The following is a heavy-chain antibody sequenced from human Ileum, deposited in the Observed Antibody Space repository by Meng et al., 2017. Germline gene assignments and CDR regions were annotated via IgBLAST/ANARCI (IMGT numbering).Heavy chain of an antibody. D-gene: IGHD3-3*02. CDR1: GDSVSSGSYY. CDR3: ARHGHFTPDKYYFDY. V-gene: IGHV4-39*01. J-gene: IGHJ4*02. Sequence: QLQLQESGPGRVKPAETRSRTCTGSGDSVSSGSYYWVWIRPPPGKALEWIGAVYFTGYTYYGPSLTGRGTISVDTSRNQFSLKLNSVTAADTALYFCARHGHFTPDKYYFDYWGQGTLVTVSS. CDR2: VYFTGYT.